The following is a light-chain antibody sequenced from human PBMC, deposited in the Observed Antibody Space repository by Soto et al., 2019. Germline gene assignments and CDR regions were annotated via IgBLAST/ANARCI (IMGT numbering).Light chain of an antibody. CDR1: QSVSNSY. J-gene: IGKJ1*01. V-gene: IGKV3-20*01. CDR2: GAS. CDR3: QQYGSSLWT. Sequence: EIVLTQSPGTQSLSPGERATLSCRASQSVSNSYLAWYQQKPGQAPRLLIYGASSRATGIPDRFSGSGSGTDFTLTISRLEPEDFAVYYCQQYGSSLWTFGQGTKVEIK.